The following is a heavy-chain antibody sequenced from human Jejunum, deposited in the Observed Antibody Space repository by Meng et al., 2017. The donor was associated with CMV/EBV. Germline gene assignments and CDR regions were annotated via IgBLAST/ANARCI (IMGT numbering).Heavy chain of an antibody. CDR3: ASERWGSGYLDL. J-gene: IGHJ2*01. CDR2: VNAGNGNT. D-gene: IGHD4-23*01. Sequence: FTASGHPFGNSAMHWVRQAPGQRLEWMGLVNAGNGNTRYSQKFQGRVTISRDTSASTVYMELSSLTSEDTAVYYCASERWGSGYLDLWGRGSLVTVSS. V-gene: IGHV1-3*01. CDR1: GHPFGNSA.